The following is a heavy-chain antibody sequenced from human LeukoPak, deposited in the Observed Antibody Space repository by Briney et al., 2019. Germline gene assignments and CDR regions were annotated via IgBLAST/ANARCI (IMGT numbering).Heavy chain of an antibody. CDR3: AREGAAAKDVNWFDP. CDR2: INPNSGKT. CDR1: GYTFTGYY. V-gene: IGHV1-2*02. Sequence: ASVKVSCKASGYTFTGYYMHWVRQAPGQGLEWMGWINPNSGKTHCAQKFQDRVTMTRDTSISTAYMELNSPRSDDTAVYYCAREGAAAKDVNWFDPWGQGTLVTVSS. J-gene: IGHJ5*02. D-gene: IGHD6-25*01.